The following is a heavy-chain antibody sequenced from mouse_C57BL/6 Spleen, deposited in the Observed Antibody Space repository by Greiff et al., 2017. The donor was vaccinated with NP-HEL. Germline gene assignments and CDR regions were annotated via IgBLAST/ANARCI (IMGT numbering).Heavy chain of an antibody. V-gene: IGHV1-7*01. CDR3: ARGLRPAY. J-gene: IGHJ3*01. Sequence: VQLVESGAELAKPGASVKLSCEASGYTFTSYWMHWVKQRPGQGLEWIGYINPSSGYNKYNQKFKDKATLTADNSSSTAYMQLSRLTYKDSAVYSCARGLRPAYWGQGTLVTVSA. D-gene: IGHD2-4*01. CDR1: GYTFTSYW. CDR2: INPSSGYN.